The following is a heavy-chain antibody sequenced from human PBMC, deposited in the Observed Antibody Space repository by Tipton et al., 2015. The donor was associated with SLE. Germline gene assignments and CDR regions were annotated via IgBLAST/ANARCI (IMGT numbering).Heavy chain of an antibody. J-gene: IGHJ4*02. CDR1: GDSISSGSYY. Sequence: TLSLTCTVPGDSISSGSYYWGWIRQPAGKGLEWIGRIHTTGSTNYNSSLKSRVTISIDTSKNQFSLQLNSVTAADMAVYYCVRENWGLDYWGQGTVVTVSS. CDR3: VRENWGLDY. V-gene: IGHV4-61*02. CDR2: IHTTGST. D-gene: IGHD7-27*01.